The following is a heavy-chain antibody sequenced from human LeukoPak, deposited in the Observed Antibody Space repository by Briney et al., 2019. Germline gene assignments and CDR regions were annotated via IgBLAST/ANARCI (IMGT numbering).Heavy chain of an antibody. CDR3: VATERPVTTPYYYYYSMDV. J-gene: IGHJ6*03. CDR2: IYTSGST. D-gene: IGHD4-11*01. CDR1: GGSISSGSYY. Sequence: SETLSLTCTVSGGSISSGSYYWSWIRQPAGKGLEWIGRIYTSGSTNYNPSLKSRVTISVDTSKNQFSLKLSSVTAADTAVYYCVATERPVTTPYYYYYSMDVWGKGTTVTISS. V-gene: IGHV4-61*02.